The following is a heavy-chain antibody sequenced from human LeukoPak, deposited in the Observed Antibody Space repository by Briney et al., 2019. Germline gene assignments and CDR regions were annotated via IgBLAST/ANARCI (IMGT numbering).Heavy chain of an antibody. J-gene: IGHJ5*02. CDR2: INPNSGGT. D-gene: IGHD3-3*01. CDR1: GYTFTGYY. Sequence: GASVKVSCKASGYTFTGYYMHWVRLAPGQGLEWMGWINPNSGGTNYAQKFQGRVTMTRDTSISTAYMELSRLRSDDTAVYYCAARNDYDFWSGYYRGRNWFDPWGQGTLVTVSS. V-gene: IGHV1-2*02. CDR3: AARNDYDFWSGYYRGRNWFDP.